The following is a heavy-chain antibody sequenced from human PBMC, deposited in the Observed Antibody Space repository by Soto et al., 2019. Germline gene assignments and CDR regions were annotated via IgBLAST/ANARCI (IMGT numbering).Heavy chain of an antibody. CDR1: GFIFGSYA. CDR2: LSTDGSTP. J-gene: IGHJ5*02. D-gene: IGHD3-3*01. V-gene: IGHV3-30*16. CDR3: AKSYDLWSPYLSFGDQRDP. Sequence: PGESLKISCAASGFIFGSYAMNWVRQVPGKGPEWVAVLSTDGSTPYYADSVRCRFTICRDNSKSTLFLQMNSLRPEDTAIYFCAKSYDLWSPYLSFGDQRDPWGQGTLVTVAS.